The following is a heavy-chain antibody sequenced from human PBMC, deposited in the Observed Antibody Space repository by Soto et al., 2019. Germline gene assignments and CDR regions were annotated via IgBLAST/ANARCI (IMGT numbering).Heavy chain of an antibody. CDR2: INSDGSST. CDR3: ARAKTFTAAGTRYSQH. V-gene: IGHV3-74*01. CDR1: GFTFSSYW. D-gene: IGHD6-13*01. J-gene: IGHJ1*01. Sequence: EVQLVESGGGLVQPGGSLRLSCAASGFTFSSYWMHWVRQAPGKGLVWVSRINSDGSSTSYADSVKGRFTISRDNAKNTLYLQMNSLRAEDTAVYYCARAKTFTAAGTRYSQHWGQGTLVTVSS.